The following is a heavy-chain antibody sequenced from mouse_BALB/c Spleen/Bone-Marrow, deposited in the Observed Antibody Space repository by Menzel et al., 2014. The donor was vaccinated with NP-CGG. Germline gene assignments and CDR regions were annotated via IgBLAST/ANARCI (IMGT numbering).Heavy chain of an antibody. CDR1: GYTFXTYW. CDR2: ILPGNGNT. Sequence: VKLQESGAELMKPGASVKISCKATGYTFXTYWIEWVKQRPGHGLEWIGEILPGNGNTDYNEKFKGKATFTADTSSNTAYMQLSSLTSEDSAVFYCARHGSSGFDYWGQGTALTVSS. J-gene: IGHJ2*01. CDR3: ARHGSSGFDY. D-gene: IGHD1-1*01. V-gene: IGHV1-9*01.